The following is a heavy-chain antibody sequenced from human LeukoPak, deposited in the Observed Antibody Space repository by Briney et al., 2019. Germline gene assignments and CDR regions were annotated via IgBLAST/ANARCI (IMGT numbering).Heavy chain of an antibody. D-gene: IGHD4-23*01. J-gene: IGHJ3*02. CDR1: GFAFSSYA. Sequence: GGSLILSCSASGFAFSSYAMHWVRQAPGKGLEYVSAITSSGGSTYHTDSVKGRFTISRDNSKNTLYLQMSSLRAEDTAVYYCVKVGSSATVVNAFHIWGQGTMVTVSS. CDR2: ITSSGGST. CDR3: VKVGSSATVVNAFHI. V-gene: IGHV3-64D*06.